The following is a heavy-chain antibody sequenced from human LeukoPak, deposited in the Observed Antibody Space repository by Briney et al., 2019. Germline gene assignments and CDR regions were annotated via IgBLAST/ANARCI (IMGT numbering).Heavy chain of an antibody. V-gene: IGHV3-30*04. CDR2: ISYDGSNK. CDR1: GFTFSSYA. J-gene: IGHJ4*02. D-gene: IGHD3-10*01. Sequence: GGSLRLSCAASGFTFSSYAMRWVRQAPGKGLEWVAVISYDGSNKYYADSVKGRFTISRDNSKNTLYLQMNSLRAEDTAVYYCARVRVRGANYFDYWGQGTLVTVSS. CDR3: ARVRVRGANYFDY.